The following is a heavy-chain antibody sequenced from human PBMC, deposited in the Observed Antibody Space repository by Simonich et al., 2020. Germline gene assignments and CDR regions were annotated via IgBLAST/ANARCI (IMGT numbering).Heavy chain of an antibody. D-gene: IGHD2-15*01. Sequence: QVQLVQSGAEVKKPGSSVKVSCKASGGTFSSYAISWVRQAPGQGLEWRGWIITILGIAKYEQKYQGRVTITADKSTSTAYMELSSLRSEDTAVYYCARGGLADRRIVYYYYMDVWGKGTTVTVSS. CDR1: GGTFSSYA. CDR3: ARGGLADRRIVYYYYMDV. J-gene: IGHJ6*03. CDR2: IITILGIA. V-gene: IGHV1-69*09.